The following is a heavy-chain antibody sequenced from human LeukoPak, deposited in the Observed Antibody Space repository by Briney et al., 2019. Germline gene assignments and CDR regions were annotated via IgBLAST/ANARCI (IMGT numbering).Heavy chain of an antibody. CDR1: GASVTDYY. V-gene: IGHV4-59*02. CDR3: ARDSGFWLY. D-gene: IGHD3-22*01. Sequence: SETLSLTCTVSGASVTDYYWSWIRQSPGKGLEWISYIHHSGNSDYNPSLRSRVTTSLDTSKNQFSLKLNSVTAADTAVYFCARDSGFWLYWGQGTLVSVSS. CDR2: IHHSGNS. J-gene: IGHJ4*02.